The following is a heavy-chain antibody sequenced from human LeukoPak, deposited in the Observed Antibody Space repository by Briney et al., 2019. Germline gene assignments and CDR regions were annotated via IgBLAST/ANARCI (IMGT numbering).Heavy chain of an antibody. D-gene: IGHD3-10*01. CDR3: ARAGLLSNYYGSGSYVDY. CDR1: GFTFSSYW. Sequence: GGSLRLSCAASGFTFSSYWMSWVRQAPGKGLEWVANIKQDGSEKYYVDSVKGRFTISRDNAKNSLYLQMNSLRAEDTAVYYCARAGLLSNYYGSGSYVDYWGQGTLVTVSS. J-gene: IGHJ4*02. V-gene: IGHV3-7*03. CDR2: IKQDGSEK.